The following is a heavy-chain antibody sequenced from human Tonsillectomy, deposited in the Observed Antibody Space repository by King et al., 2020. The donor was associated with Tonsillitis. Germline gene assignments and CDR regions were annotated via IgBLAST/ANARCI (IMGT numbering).Heavy chain of an antibody. CDR3: AKDGGGQRLVPSYGMQV. V-gene: IGHV3-9*01. Sequence: VQLVESGGGLVQPGRSLRLSCAASGFAFGHHAMHWVRLPPGKGLEWVSGISWNSDTIGYADSVKGRFTISRDNAESSLYLQMDGLSVEDTALYYCAKDGGGQRLVPSYGMQVWGQGTTVNVSS. CDR2: ISWNSDTI. CDR1: GFAFGHHA. J-gene: IGHJ6*02. D-gene: IGHD6-13*01.